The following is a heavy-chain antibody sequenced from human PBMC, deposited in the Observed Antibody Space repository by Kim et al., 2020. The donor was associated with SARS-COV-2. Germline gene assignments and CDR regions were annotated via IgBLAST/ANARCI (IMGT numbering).Heavy chain of an antibody. J-gene: IGHJ6*02. CDR3: ARVATSQNNWTWDV. Sequence: STNYNPSLKSRITISVDKSKNQFSLKLSAVTAADTAAYYCARVATSQNNWTWDVRGQG. CDR2: ST. V-gene: IGHV4-4*02. D-gene: IGHD2-2*01.